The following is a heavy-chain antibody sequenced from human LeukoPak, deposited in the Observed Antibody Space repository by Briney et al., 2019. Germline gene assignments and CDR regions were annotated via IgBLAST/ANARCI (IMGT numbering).Heavy chain of an antibody. V-gene: IGHV3-66*01. J-gene: IGHJ4*02. CDR3: ARIVGANYCDY. D-gene: IGHD1-26*01. CDR1: GFTVSSNY. CDR2: IYSGGST. Sequence: GGSLRLSCAASGFTVSSNYMSWVRQAPGKGLEWVSVIYSGGSTYYADSVKGRFTISRDNSKNTLYLQMNSLRAEDTAVYYCARIVGANYCDYWGQGTLVTVSS.